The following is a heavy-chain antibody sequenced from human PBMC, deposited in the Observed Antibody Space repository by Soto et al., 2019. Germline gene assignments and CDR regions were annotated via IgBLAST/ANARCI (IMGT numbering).Heavy chain of an antibody. Sequence: VQLVESGGGLVKPGGSLRLSCAASGFTFSSYSMNWVRQAPGKGLEWVSSISSSSSYIYYADSVKGRFTISRDNAKNSLYLQMNSLRAEDTAVYYCARGVASPGVYYFDYWGQGTLVTVSS. V-gene: IGHV3-21*01. CDR2: ISSSSSYI. CDR1: GFTFSSYS. D-gene: IGHD2-15*01. J-gene: IGHJ4*02. CDR3: ARGVASPGVYYFDY.